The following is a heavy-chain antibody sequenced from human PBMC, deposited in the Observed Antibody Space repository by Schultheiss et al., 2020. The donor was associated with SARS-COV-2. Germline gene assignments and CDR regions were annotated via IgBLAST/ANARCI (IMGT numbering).Heavy chain of an antibody. Sequence: GGSLRLSCAASGFTFSSSVMTWVRQSPGKVLEWVSTISDSGVTTYYADSVRGRFTISRDNSKNTLYLQMNSLRAGDTAVYYCAKSEVVVVAARRYYYYYMDVWGKGTTVTVSS. CDR2: ISDSGVTT. D-gene: IGHD2-15*01. CDR3: AKSEVVVVAARRYYYYYMDV. J-gene: IGHJ6*03. V-gene: IGHV3-23*01. CDR1: GFTFSSSV.